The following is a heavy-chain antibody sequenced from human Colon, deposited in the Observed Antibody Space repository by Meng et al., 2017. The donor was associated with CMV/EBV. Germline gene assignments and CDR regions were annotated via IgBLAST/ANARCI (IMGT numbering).Heavy chain of an antibody. V-gene: IGHV3-66*02. D-gene: IGHD3-10*01. CDR3: AKLGFGERPFHF. CDR1: GFGVSDNY. CDR2: IYSGQST. Sequence: GGSLRLSCAASGFGVSDNYMSWVRQAPGKGLEWVSVIYSGQSTNYRESVKGRFTISRDSSKNTLYLQMKSLRPEDTAVYYCAKLGFGERPFHFWGLGTLGTVSS. J-gene: IGHJ4*02.